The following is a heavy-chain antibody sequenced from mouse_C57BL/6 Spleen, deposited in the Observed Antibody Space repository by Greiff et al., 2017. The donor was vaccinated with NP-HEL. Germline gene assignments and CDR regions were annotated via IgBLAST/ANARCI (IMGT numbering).Heavy chain of an antibody. D-gene: IGHD1-1*01. Sequence: QVQLKESGPELVKPGASVKLSCKASGYTFTSYDINWVKQRPGQGLEWIGWIYPRDGSTKYNEKFKGKATLTVDTSSSTAYMELHSLTSEDSAVYFCAREGNYGSSFAWFAYWGQGTLVTVSA. J-gene: IGHJ3*01. CDR2: IYPRDGST. CDR1: GYTFTSYD. CDR3: AREGNYGSSFAWFAY. V-gene: IGHV1-85*01.